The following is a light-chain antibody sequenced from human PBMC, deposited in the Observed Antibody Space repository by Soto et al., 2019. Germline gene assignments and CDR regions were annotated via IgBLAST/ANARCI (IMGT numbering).Light chain of an antibody. J-gene: IGLJ1*01. CDR3: CSYADTLYV. V-gene: IGLV2-11*01. CDR1: SSDVGGYNY. Sequence: QSALTQPRSVSGSPGQSVTISCTGTSSDVGGYNYVSWYQQRPGKAPKLLIYDVNKRPSGVPDRFSGSKPGNTASLTISGLQAEDDADYYCCSYADTLYVFGTGTKLTVL. CDR2: DVN.